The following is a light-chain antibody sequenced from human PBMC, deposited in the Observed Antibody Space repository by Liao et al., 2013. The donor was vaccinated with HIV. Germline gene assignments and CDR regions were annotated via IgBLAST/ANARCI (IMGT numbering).Light chain of an antibody. CDR1: QLGDKY. CDR3: QAWDISTHVV. CDR2: QDT. V-gene: IGLV3-1*01. J-gene: IGLJ2*01. Sequence: SYELTQAPSVSVPPGQTASITCSGDQLGDKYVSWYQQKPGRSPVLVIYQDTKRPPGIPERFSGSNSGNTATLTISGTQAMDEADYYCQAWDISTHVVFGGGTKLTVL.